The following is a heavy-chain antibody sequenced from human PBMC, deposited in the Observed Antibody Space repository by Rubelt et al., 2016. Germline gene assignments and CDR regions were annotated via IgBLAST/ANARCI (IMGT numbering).Heavy chain of an antibody. CDR2: IYYSGRT. D-gene: IGHD3-9*01. CDR1: GGSISSSSYY. V-gene: IGHV4-39*07. Sequence: QLQLQESGPGLVKPSETLSLTCTVSGGSISSSSYYWAWVRPPPRKGLAWIGRIYYSGRTYSTPFPTSRVTLQAPSNNPFPLKLGSVTAADTAVYYCAREMPYYDMLTGAMDWFDPWGQGTLVTVSS. CDR3: AREMPYYDMLTGAMDWFDP. J-gene: IGHJ5*02.